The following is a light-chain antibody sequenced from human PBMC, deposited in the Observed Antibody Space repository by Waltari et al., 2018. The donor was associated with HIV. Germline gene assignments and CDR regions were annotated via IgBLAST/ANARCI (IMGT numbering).Light chain of an antibody. Sequence: QSVLTQPPSVSGAPGQRVTISCTGSSSNIGAGFDVHWYQQLPGPAPKLLIYNNSNRPSGVPDRFPGSKSGTSASLAITGLQAEDEADYYCQSYDSSLSGSDVFGTGTKVTVL. CDR3: QSYDSSLSGSDV. J-gene: IGLJ1*01. CDR2: NNS. V-gene: IGLV1-40*01. CDR1: SSNIGAGFD.